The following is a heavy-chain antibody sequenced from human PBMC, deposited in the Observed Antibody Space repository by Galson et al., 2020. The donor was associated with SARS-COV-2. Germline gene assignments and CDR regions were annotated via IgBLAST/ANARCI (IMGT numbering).Heavy chain of an antibody. CDR2: IDPNSGAT. J-gene: IGHJ6*02. CDR3: ARETPYNFWTASYQAGMDV. D-gene: IGHD3-3*01. CDR1: GYTFTAFY. Sequence: ASVKVSCKASGYTFTAFYIHWVREAPGQGLEWMGRIDPNSGATYYAQKFQGRVTVTRDTSISTAYMELRRLRSDDTAVYYCARETPYNFWTASYQAGMDVWGQGATVTVSS. V-gene: IGHV1-2*02.